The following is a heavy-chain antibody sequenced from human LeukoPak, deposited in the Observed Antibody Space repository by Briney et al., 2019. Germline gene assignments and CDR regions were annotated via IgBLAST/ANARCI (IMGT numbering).Heavy chain of an antibody. CDR3: ARHSSSSWYFDL. D-gene: IGHD6-13*01. Sequence: SETLSLTCAVYGGSFSGYYWSWIRQPPGKGLEWIGEINHSGSTNYNPSLKSRVTISVDTSKNQFSLKLSSVTAADTAVYYCARHSSSSWYFDLWGRGTLVTVSS. V-gene: IGHV4-34*01. J-gene: IGHJ2*01. CDR1: GGSFSGYY. CDR2: INHSGST.